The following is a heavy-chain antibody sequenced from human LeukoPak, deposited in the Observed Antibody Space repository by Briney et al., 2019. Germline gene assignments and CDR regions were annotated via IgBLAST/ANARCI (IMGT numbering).Heavy chain of an antibody. J-gene: IGHJ4*02. CDR2: ISYDGSNK. CDR3: VRDMGVAVAGEFDY. V-gene: IGHV3-30-3*01. CDR1: GFTFSSYA. D-gene: IGHD6-19*01. Sequence: GGSLRLSCAASGFTFSSYAMHWVRQAPGKGLEWVAVISYDGSNKYYADSVKGRFTISRDNAKNSLFLQMNSLRVDDTAVYYCVRDMGVAVAGEFDYWGQGTLVTVSS.